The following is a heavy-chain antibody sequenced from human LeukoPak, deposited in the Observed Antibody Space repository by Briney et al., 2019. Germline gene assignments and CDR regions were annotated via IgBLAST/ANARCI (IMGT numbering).Heavy chain of an antibody. J-gene: IGHJ5*02. Sequence: LTGGSLRLSCAASGFTFSSYAMSWVRQAPGKGLEWVSTISGSGGSTYYASSIKGRFTIARDNSNKTPYLQMNTLRAQDTPGHECAKGGGCWNWFDPWGQGTLVTVSS. CDR2: ISGSGGST. D-gene: IGHD1-1*01. CDR3: AKGGGCWNWFDP. V-gene: IGHV3-23*01. CDR1: GFTFSSYA.